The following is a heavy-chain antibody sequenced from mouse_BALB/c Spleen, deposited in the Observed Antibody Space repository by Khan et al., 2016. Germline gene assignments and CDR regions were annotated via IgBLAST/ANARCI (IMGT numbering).Heavy chain of an antibody. Sequence: QVQLKQSGPGLVAPSQSLSITCTVSGFSIIAYGVNWVRQPPEKGLEWLGMIWGDGSTDYNSALKSKLNITKDNSKSQVFLKMNSLQTDDTAKYYCARDGWGYYAMDYWGQGTSVTVSS. D-gene: IGHD2-2*01. V-gene: IGHV2-6-7*01. J-gene: IGHJ4*01. CDR3: ARDGWGYYAMDY. CDR1: GFSIIAYG. CDR2: IWGDGST.